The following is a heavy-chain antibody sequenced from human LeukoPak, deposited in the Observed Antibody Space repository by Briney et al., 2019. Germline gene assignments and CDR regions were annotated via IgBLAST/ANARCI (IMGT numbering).Heavy chain of an antibody. J-gene: IGHJ4*02. V-gene: IGHV3-7*01. D-gene: IGHD1-14*01. CDR3: ASMETHRETDY. Sequence: PGGSLRLSCAASGFTFSSYWMSWVRQAPGKGLERVANIKQDGSEKYYVDSVKGRFTISRDNAKNSLYLQMNSLRAEDTAVYYCASMETHRETDYWGQGTLVTVSS. CDR2: IKQDGSEK. CDR1: GFTFSSYW.